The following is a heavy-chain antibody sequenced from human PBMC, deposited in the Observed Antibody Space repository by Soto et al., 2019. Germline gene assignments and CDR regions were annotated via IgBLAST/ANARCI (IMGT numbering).Heavy chain of an antibody. J-gene: IGHJ4*02. CDR1: IGSFSGYY. CDR2: INQSGGT. V-gene: IGHV4-34*01. D-gene: IGHD5-12*01. CDR3: ARGVHSGYAGIFDL. Sequence: QVPLQQWGAGLLKPSETLSLTCAVYIGSFSGYYWTWIRQSPGKGLEWIGEINQSGGTNNNPSPKSRVNMSVATSNHQFSLRLSSVTAADTPDYYCARGVHSGYAGIFDLWGGGTLVTVSS.